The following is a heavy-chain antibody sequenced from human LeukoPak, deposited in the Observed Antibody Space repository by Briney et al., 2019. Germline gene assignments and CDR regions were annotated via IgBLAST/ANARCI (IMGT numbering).Heavy chain of an antibody. D-gene: IGHD5-24*01. J-gene: IGHJ4*02. CDR2: INPNSGGT. CDR1: GYTLTGYY. CDR3: ARSMMAGELFDY. V-gene: IGHV1-2*02. Sequence: ASVTVSCKASGYTLTGYYMHWVRQAPGQGLEWMGWINPNSGGTNYAQKFQGRVTMTRDTSISTAYMELSRLRSDHTAVYYCARSMMAGELFDYWGQGTLVTVSS.